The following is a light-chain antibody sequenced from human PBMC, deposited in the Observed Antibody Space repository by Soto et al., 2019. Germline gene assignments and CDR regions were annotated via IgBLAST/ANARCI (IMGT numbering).Light chain of an antibody. CDR1: SGSIAGNF. J-gene: IGLJ2*01. Sequence: NFMLTQPHSVSESPGTTVTISCTRTSGSIAGNFVQWYQQRPGSAPAPVIYEHNQRPSGVPDRFSGSIDTSSNSASLTIYGLRTEDEADSFCQSYDLSTVVFGGGTKLTVL. V-gene: IGLV6-57*04. CDR3: QSYDLSTVV. CDR2: EHN.